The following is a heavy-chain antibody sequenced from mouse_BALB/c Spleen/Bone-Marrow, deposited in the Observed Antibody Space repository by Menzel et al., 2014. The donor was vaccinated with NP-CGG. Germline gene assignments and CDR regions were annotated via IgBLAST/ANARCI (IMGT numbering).Heavy chain of an antibody. D-gene: IGHD1-1*01. CDR2: VWSDGST. V-gene: IGHV2-6-1*01. J-gene: IGHJ4*01. CDR1: GFSLTSYG. Sequence: VKLEESGPGLVAPSRSLSITCTISGFSLTSYGVHWVRQPPGKGLEWLVVVWSDGSTTYNSALKSRLSISKDNSKSQVFLKMNSLQTDDTAMYYCARCYYGYAMDYWGQGTSVTVSS. CDR3: ARCYYGYAMDY.